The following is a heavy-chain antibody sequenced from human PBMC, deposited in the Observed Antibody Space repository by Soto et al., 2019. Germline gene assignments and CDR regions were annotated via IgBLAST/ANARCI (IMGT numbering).Heavy chain of an antibody. CDR1: GGTFSSYA. Sequence: SVKVSCKASGGTFSSYAISWVRQAPGQGLEWMGGIIPIFGTANYAQKFQGRVTITADKSTSTTYMELSSLRSEDTAVYYCASPRVGIVVVPAADLGYYYGMDVWGQGTTVTVSS. CDR3: ASPRVGIVVVPAADLGYYYGMDV. V-gene: IGHV1-69*06. CDR2: IIPIFGTA. J-gene: IGHJ6*02. D-gene: IGHD2-2*01.